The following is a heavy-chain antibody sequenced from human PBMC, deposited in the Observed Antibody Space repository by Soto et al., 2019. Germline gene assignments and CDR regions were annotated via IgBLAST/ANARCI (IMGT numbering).Heavy chain of an antibody. V-gene: IGHV4-30-4*01. CDR1: GGSISSGDYY. J-gene: IGHJ6*02. D-gene: IGHD1-7*01. CDR2: IYYSGST. CDR3: ARSQRRTGTTIGVDYYYYGMDV. Sequence: QVQLQESGPGLVKPSQTLSLTCTVSGGSISSGDYYWSWIRQPPGKGLEWIGYIYYSGSTYYNPSLKSRVTISVDTSKTQFSLKLSSVTAADTAVYYCARSQRRTGTTIGVDYYYYGMDVWGQGTTVTVSS.